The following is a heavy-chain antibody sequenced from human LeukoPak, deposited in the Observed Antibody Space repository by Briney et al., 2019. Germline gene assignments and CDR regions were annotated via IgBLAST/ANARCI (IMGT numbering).Heavy chain of an antibody. J-gene: IGHJ4*02. CDR3: ARGGRRYFDWLLLGY. Sequence: SETLSLTCAVYGGSFSGYYWSWIRQPPGKGLEWIGEINHRGSTNYNPSLKSRVTISVDTSKNQFSLKLSSVTAADTAVYYCARGGRRYFDWLLLGYWGQGTLVTVSS. CDR1: GGSFSGYY. D-gene: IGHD3-9*01. CDR2: INHRGST. V-gene: IGHV4-34*01.